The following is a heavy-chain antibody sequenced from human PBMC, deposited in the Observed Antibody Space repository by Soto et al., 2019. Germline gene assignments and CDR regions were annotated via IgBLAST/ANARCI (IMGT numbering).Heavy chain of an antibody. Sequence: QVQLVQSGAEVKKPGASVKVSCKASGYTFTSYGISWVRQAPGQGLEWMGWISAYNGNTNYAQKLQGRVTMTTDTATSTADMELRSMRSDDTAVYYCSRDGTSPLWYYLDVWGKGTTVNVSS. CDR3: SRDGTSPLWYYLDV. D-gene: IGHD1-7*01. CDR2: ISAYNGNT. V-gene: IGHV1-18*01. J-gene: IGHJ6*03. CDR1: GYTFTSYG.